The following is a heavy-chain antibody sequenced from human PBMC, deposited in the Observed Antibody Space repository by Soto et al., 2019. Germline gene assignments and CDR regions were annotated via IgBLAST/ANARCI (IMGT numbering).Heavy chain of an antibody. CDR2: ISGSGGST. CDR3: ARVPPGNHYSAYYYGMDV. V-gene: IGHV3-23*01. D-gene: IGHD2-15*01. CDR1: GFTFSSYA. Sequence: GSLRLSCAASGFTFSSYAMSWVRQAPGKGLEWVSAISGSGGSTYYADSVKGRFTISRDNSKNTLYLQMNSLRAEDTAVYYCARVPPGNHYSAYYYGMDVWGQGTTVTVS. J-gene: IGHJ6*02.